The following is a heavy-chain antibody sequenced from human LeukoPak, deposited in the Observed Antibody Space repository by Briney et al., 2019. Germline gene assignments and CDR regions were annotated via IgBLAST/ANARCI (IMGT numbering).Heavy chain of an antibody. J-gene: IGHJ4*02. V-gene: IGHV4-34*01. CDR2: INHSGST. CDR3: ARGAAVTTPPLFDY. Sequence: SETLSLTCAVYGGSFSGYYWSWIRQPPGKGLEWIGEINHSGSTNYNPSLKSRVTISVDTSKNQFSLKLSSVTAADTAVYYCARGAAVTTPPLFDYWGQGTLVTVSS. CDR1: GGSFSGYY. D-gene: IGHD4-17*01.